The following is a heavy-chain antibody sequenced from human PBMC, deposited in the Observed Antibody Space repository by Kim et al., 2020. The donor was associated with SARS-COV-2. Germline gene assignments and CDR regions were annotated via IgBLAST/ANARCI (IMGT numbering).Heavy chain of an antibody. CDR3: ARAQKYNWNYPFDY. CDR1: GGSFSGYY. D-gene: IGHD1-7*01. Sequence: SETLSLTCAVYGGSFSGYYWSWIRQPPGKGLEWIGEINHSGSTNYNPSPKSRAPISVDTSKNQFSLKLSSVTAADTAVYYCARAQKYNWNYPFDYWGHGT. CDR2: INHSGST. V-gene: IGHV4-34*01. J-gene: IGHJ4*01.